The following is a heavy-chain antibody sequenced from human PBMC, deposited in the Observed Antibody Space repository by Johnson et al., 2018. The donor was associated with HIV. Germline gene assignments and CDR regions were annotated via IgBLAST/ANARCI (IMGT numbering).Heavy chain of an antibody. Sequence: QVQLVESGGGVVQPGRSLRLSCAASGFTFSTYGMHWVRQAPGKGLEWVAFIRYDGNSKYYIDSVTGRFTVSSDNSKNSLYLQMNSLRAEDTAVYYCARRVEGRRSANDAFDIWGQGTMVTVSS. CDR2: IRYDGNSK. CDR1: GFTFSTYG. J-gene: IGHJ3*02. V-gene: IGHV3-33*01. CDR3: ARRVEGRRSANDAFDI. D-gene: IGHD1-1*01.